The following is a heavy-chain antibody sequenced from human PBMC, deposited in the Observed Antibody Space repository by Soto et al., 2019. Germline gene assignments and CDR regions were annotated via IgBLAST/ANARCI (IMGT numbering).Heavy chain of an antibody. CDR1: GGSFSGYY. J-gene: IGHJ6*03. Sequence: QVQLQQWGAGLLKPSETLSLTCAVYGGSFSGYYWSWTRQPPGKGREWIGEINDSGSSNYNPSIKSRVTISVDTPKNQFSLKLSSVTAADTAVYYCARGLLLWFGELSRRGGYYYYMDVWGKGTMVTVSS. CDR2: INDSGSS. D-gene: IGHD3-10*01. CDR3: ARGLLLWFGELSRRGGYYYYMDV. V-gene: IGHV4-34*01.